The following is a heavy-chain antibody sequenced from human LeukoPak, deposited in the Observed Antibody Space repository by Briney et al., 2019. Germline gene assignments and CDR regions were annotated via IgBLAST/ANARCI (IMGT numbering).Heavy chain of an antibody. CDR2: IKSKTDGETT. CDR3: ARGDTAMVKAFDY. J-gene: IGHJ4*02. V-gene: IGHV3-15*01. Sequence: GGSLRLSCAASGFTFSNAWMSWVRQAPGKGLEWVGRIKSKTDGETTDYAAPVKGRFTISRDNAKNSLYLQMNSLRAEDTAVYYCARGDTAMVKAFDYWGQGTLVTVSS. D-gene: IGHD5-18*01. CDR1: GFTFSNAW.